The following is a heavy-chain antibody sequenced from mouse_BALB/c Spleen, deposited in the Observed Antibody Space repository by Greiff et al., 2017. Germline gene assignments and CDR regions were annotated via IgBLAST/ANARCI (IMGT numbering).Heavy chain of an antibody. V-gene: IGHV1-84*02. D-gene: IGHD1-1*01. CDR2: IYPGSGNT. CDR3: ARSHYGSSLSFAY. Sequence: VQVVESGPELVKPGASVKISCKASGYTFTDYYINWVKQKPGQGLEWIGWIYPGSGNTKYNEKFKGKATLTVDTSSSTAYMQLSSLTSEDTAVYFCARSHYGSSLSFAYWGQGTLVTVSA. J-gene: IGHJ3*01. CDR1: GYTFTDYY.